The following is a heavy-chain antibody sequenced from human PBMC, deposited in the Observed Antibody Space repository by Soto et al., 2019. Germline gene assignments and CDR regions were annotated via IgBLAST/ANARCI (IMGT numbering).Heavy chain of an antibody. Sequence: ASVKVSCKASGYTFTSYYTHWVRQAPGQGLEWLGIINPSGASTSYAQKFQGRVTMTRDTSTSTFYMELSSLRSDDTAMYYCARRGAVAHYYGMDVWGQGTAVTVSS. D-gene: IGHD6-19*01. CDR2: INPSGAST. V-gene: IGHV1-46*01. CDR3: ARRGAVAHYYGMDV. CDR1: GYTFTSYY. J-gene: IGHJ6*02.